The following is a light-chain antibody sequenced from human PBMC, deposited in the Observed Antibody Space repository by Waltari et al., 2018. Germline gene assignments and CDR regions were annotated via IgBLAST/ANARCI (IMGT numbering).Light chain of an antibody. J-gene: IGKJ4*01. CDR3: QHYHSFPLT. Sequence: DIQMTQSPSSVSASVGDRVTITCRASQGIGDYLAWFQQKPGKPPKALIYGATSVPGGVPSRFSGSVSGKDFTLTISSLQPEDFATYYCQHYHSFPLTFGGGTKVEIK. CDR1: QGIGDY. CDR2: GAT. V-gene: IGKV1-16*01.